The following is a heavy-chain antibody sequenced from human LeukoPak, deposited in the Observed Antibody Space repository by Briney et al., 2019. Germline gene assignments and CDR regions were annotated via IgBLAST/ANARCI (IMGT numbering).Heavy chain of an antibody. CDR2: MNPTSGGT. D-gene: IGHD6-19*01. CDR1: GYTFTDYY. V-gene: IGHV1-2*02. J-gene: IGHJ4*02. Sequence: ASVKVSCKASGYTFTDYYMHWMRQAPGQGPGCMGWMNPTSGGTNYAQKFQGRVTMTRDTSITTAYMELSSLRSVDTAVYYCAPRRVAADKGFDYWGQGTLVTVSS. CDR3: APRRVAADKGFDY.